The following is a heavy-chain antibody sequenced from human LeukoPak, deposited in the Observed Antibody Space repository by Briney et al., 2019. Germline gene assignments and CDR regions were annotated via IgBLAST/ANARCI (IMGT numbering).Heavy chain of an antibody. V-gene: IGHV4-34*01. J-gene: IGHJ4*02. Sequence: SETLSLTCAVYGGSFSGYYWSWIRQPPGKGLEWIGEINHSGSTNYNPSLKSRVTISVDASKNQFSLKLSSVTAADTAVYYCAGVFGDFNYWGQGTLVTVSS. CDR3: AGVFGDFNY. CDR2: INHSGST. CDR1: GGSFSGYY. D-gene: IGHD3-10*02.